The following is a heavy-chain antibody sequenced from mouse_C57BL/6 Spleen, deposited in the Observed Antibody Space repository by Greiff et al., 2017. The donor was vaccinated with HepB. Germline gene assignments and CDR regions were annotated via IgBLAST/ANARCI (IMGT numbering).Heavy chain of an antibody. CDR1: GFTFSDYY. D-gene: IGHD2-3*01. Sequence: EVKLVESEGGLVQPGSSMKLSCTASGFTFSDYYMAWVRQVPEKGLEWVANINYDGSSTYYLDSLKSRFIISRDNAKNILYLQMSSLKSEDTATYYCAGGYYPYAMDYWGQGTSVTVSS. CDR2: INYDGSST. CDR3: AGGYYPYAMDY. J-gene: IGHJ4*01. V-gene: IGHV5-16*01.